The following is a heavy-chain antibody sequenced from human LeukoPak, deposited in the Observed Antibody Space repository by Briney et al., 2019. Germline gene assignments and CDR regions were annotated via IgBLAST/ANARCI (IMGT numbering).Heavy chain of an antibody. J-gene: IGHJ3*01. Sequence: SETLSLTCSVSGDSITNFFWSWIRQTPGRELEWIGFIFHSGSRGSTYYSPSLQSRVTMSVDTSRNQFSLKLSSVTAADTAVYYCARHIPTTGTVFDLWGQGTMVIVSS. D-gene: IGHD1-7*01. V-gene: IGHV4-59*08. CDR1: GDSITNFF. CDR2: IFHSGSRGST. CDR3: ARHIPTTGTVFDL.